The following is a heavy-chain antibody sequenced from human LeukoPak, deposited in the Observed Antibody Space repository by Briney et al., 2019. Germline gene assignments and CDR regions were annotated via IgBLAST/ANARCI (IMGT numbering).Heavy chain of an antibody. Sequence: SETLSLTCTVSGASISGYYWSWIRQTPGQRLERIGDITDSESTNYNASPRRRGTILVETCKNQFSLKLSSVTAADTAVYYCARLSAWDLLGGEVILDYWGHGALVTVSS. V-gene: IGHV4-59*01. D-gene: IGHD1-26*01. J-gene: IGHJ4*01. CDR1: GASISGYY. CDR2: ITDSEST. CDR3: ARLSAWDLLGGEVILDY.